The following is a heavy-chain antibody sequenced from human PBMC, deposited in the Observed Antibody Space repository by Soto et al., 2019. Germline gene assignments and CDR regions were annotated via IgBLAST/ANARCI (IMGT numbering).Heavy chain of an antibody. D-gene: IGHD3-3*01. CDR2: IYHSGST. J-gene: IGHJ4*02. V-gene: IGHV4-4*02. CDR1: SGSISSSGW. Sequence: QVQLRESGPGLVKPSGTLSLTCDVSSGSISSSGWWTWVRQPPGKGLEWMGEIYHSGSTNYNPSLKNRGTISVDKSKSQFSLRLSSVTAADKAVYYCALRSGYYTFDYWGQGTLVTVSS. CDR3: ALRSGYYTFDY.